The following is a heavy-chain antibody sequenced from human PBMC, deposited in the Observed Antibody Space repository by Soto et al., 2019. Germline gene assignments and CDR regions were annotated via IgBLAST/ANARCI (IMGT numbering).Heavy chain of an antibody. J-gene: IGHJ5*02. CDR1: GGSFSGNY. CDR2: ISHSGSI. V-gene: IGHV4-34*01. D-gene: IGHD2-15*01. Sequence: SETLSLTCAVYGGSFSGNYWSWIRQSPGKGLEWIGEISHSGSINYNPSLKSRVTISVDTSKNQFSLNLSSVTAADTAVYYCARDWGYCSGGSCYESAGFDPWGQGTLVTVSS. CDR3: ARDWGYCSGGSCYESAGFDP.